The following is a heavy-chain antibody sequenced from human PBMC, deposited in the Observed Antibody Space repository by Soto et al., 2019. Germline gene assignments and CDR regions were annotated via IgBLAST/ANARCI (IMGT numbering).Heavy chain of an antibody. CDR2: MNPNSGNT. CDR3: AGYCISTSCYRYYYYGMDV. V-gene: IGHV1-8*01. D-gene: IGHD2-2*01. J-gene: IGHJ6*02. CDR1: GYTFTSYD. Sequence: QVQLVQSGAEVKKPGASVKVSCKASGYTFTSYDINWVRQATGQGLEWMGWMNPNSGNTGYAQKFQGRVTMTRNTSISTAYMELSSLRSEDTAVYYCAGYCISTSCYRYYYYGMDVWGQGTTVTVSS.